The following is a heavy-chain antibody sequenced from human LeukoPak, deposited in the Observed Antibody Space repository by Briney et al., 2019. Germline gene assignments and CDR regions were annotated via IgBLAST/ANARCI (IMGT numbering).Heavy chain of an antibody. CDR3: AHRHSTYYFDY. V-gene: IGHV2-5*02. Sequence: ESGPSLVKPTQTLTLTCTFSGFSLSTSGVGVGWIRQPPGKALEWLALIYWDDDKRYSPSQKSRLTITKDTSKNQVVLTMTNMDPVDTATYYCAHRHSTYYFDYWGQGTLVTVSS. CDR1: GFSLSTSGVG. J-gene: IGHJ4*02. CDR2: IYWDDDK.